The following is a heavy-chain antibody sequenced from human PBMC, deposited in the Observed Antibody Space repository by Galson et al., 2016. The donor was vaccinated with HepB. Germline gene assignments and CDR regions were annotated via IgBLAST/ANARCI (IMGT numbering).Heavy chain of an antibody. D-gene: IGHD6-13*01. CDR2: ITTNGDDT. V-gene: IGHV3-64D*06. J-gene: IGHJ6*02. Sequence: SLRLSCAASGFSFSSYPMHWVRQAPGTGLEYVSGITTNGDDTTYADSVKGRFTIFRDNSKNTLYLQMRSLRAEDTAVYYCVKSNLAAPGGFYGMDVWGQGTTVTVSS. CDR3: VKSNLAAPGGFYGMDV. CDR1: GFSFSSYP.